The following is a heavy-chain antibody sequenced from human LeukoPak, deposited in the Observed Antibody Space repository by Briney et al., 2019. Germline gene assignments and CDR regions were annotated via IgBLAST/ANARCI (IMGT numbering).Heavy chain of an antibody. V-gene: IGHV1-8*03. CDR1: GYTFTSYD. CDR3: ARTGTTYYYYYMDV. D-gene: IGHD1-1*01. Sequence: ASVKVSCKASGYTFTSYDINWVRQATGQGLEWMGWMNPNSGNTGYAQKFQGRVTITRNTSISTAYMELSSLRSEDTAVYYCARTGTTYYYYYMDVWGKGTTVTVSS. CDR2: MNPNSGNT. J-gene: IGHJ6*03.